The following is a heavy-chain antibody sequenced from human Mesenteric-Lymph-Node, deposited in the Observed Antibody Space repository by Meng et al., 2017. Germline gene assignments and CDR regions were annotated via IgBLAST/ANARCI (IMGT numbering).Heavy chain of an antibody. CDR3: ARDLWFDP. J-gene: IGHJ5*02. CDR2: MYSGGRT. Sequence: VHLVESGGGLVPPVGSLRVSCAASGFTVDSNYMNWVRQAPGKGLEWVSVMYSGGRTFYADYVKGRFTISRDNSKNTLYLQMYSLRVEDTAVYYCARDLWFDPWGQGTLVTVSS. CDR1: GFTVDSNY. V-gene: IGHV3-66*01.